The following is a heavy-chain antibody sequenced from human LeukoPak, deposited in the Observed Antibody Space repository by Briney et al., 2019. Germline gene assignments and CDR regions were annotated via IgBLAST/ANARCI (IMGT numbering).Heavy chain of an antibody. V-gene: IGHV1-2*02. CDR3: ARDAGYCTGGSCWYFDH. J-gene: IGHJ4*02. Sequence: GASVKVSCKASGYXFTDYYMHWVRQAPGQGLEWMGWINLNSGGTNFAQRFQGRVTMTRDTSISTAYTDLSRLISDDTAVYYCARDAGYCTGGSCWYFDHWGQGTLVTVSP. CDR2: INLNSGGT. CDR1: GYXFTDYY. D-gene: IGHD2-15*01.